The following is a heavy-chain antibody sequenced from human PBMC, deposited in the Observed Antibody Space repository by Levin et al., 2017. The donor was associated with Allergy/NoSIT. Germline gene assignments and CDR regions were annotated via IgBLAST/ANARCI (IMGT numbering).Heavy chain of an antibody. D-gene: IGHD3-9*01. J-gene: IGHJ5*02. V-gene: IGHV4-4*02. Sequence: PSETLSLTCEVSNGSISSTYWWTWVRQPPGRGLEWIGEIHHSGRTNYNPPLRSRVSISVDRSKNQFSLNLSFVTAADTAVYYCARDVRYCDWSPGWLDPWGQGSLVIVSS. CDR1: NGSISSTYW. CDR3: ARDVRYCDWSPGWLDP. CDR2: IHHSGRT.